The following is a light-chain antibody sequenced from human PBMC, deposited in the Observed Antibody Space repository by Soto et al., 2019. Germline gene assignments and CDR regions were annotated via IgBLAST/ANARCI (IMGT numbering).Light chain of an antibody. CDR3: HQSYNTWT. Sequence: DIQLTQSPSSLSASVGDRVTITCRASQTVSNSLTWYQQKPGKAPKLLIYGASSLHSGVPSRFSGSGAATDSIIIISRQQPENVATYCCHQSYNTWTFGQGTKVEIK. CDR2: GAS. J-gene: IGKJ1*01. V-gene: IGKV1-39*01. CDR1: QTVSNS.